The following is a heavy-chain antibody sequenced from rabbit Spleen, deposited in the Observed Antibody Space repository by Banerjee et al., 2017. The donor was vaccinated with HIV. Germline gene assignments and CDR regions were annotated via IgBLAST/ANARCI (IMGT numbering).Heavy chain of an antibody. CDR2: IYAGSSGTT. Sequence: QEQLTETGGGLVQPGGSLTLSCKASGIDFTKYYITWVRQAPGKGLEWIACIYAGSSGTTYYASGAKGRFTISKTSSTTVTLQMTSLTVADTATYFCARDTGSSFSSYGMDLWGPGTLVTVS. CDR3: ARDTGSSFSSYGMDL. CDR1: GIDFTKYY. D-gene: IGHD8-1*01. V-gene: IGHV1S45*01. J-gene: IGHJ6*01.